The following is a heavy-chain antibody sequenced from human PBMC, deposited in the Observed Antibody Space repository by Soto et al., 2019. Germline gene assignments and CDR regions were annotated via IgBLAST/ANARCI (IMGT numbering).Heavy chain of an antibody. V-gene: IGHV3-74*01. Sequence: PGGSLRLSCAASGLTFGGYWMHWVRQPPEKGPVWVSRINGDGSSTAYAGSVEGRFTISRDNVNNMVYLQMKSPRAEDTAVYYCLLMYSKSNLPPHYSGQTPLLTV. D-gene: IGHD1-26*01. CDR3: LLMYSKSNLPPHY. J-gene: IGHJ4*02. CDR2: INGDGSST. CDR1: GLTFGGYW.